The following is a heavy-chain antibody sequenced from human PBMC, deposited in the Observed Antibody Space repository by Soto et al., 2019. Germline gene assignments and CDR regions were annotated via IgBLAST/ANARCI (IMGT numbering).Heavy chain of an antibody. CDR3: AKGFYSDSSGYPDY. CDR1: GFTFSSYA. J-gene: IGHJ4*02. CDR2: ISGSSGST. Sequence: EVQLLESGGGLVQPGGSLRLSCAASGFTFSSYAMTWVRQAPGKGLEWVSAISGSSGSTYYAGSVKGRFTISRDNSKNTLYLQMNSLGAEDTAVYYCAKGFYSDSSGYPDYWGQGTLVTVSS. D-gene: IGHD3-22*01. V-gene: IGHV3-23*01.